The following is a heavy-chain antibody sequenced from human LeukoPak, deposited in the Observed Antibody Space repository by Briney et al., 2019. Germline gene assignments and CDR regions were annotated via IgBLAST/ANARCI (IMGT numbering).Heavy chain of an antibody. Sequence: GGSLRLSCAASGFSVGNNYVTWVRQPPGKGLEWVSVIYTDGSTYYADSVKGRFIISRDSSKNTLYLQMSSLRSEDTAVYYCARDGSLSEIAVAGPRPFDYWGQGTLVTVSS. D-gene: IGHD6-19*01. J-gene: IGHJ4*02. CDR3: ARDGSLSEIAVAGPRPFDY. CDR2: IYTDGST. CDR1: GFSVGNNY. V-gene: IGHV3-53*05.